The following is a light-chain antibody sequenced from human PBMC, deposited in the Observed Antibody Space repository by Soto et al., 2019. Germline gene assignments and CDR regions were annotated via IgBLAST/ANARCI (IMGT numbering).Light chain of an antibody. J-gene: IGLJ3*02. CDR2: GNS. CDR1: RSNIGAGYH. V-gene: IGLV1-40*01. CDR3: QSYDSSLSGSV. Sequence: QSVRTQPPSVSGAPGQRVTISCTGSRSNIGAGYHVHWYQQLPGTAPKLLIYGNSNRPSGVPDRFSGSKSGTSASLAITGLQAEDEADYYCQSYDSSLSGSVFGGGTKLTVL.